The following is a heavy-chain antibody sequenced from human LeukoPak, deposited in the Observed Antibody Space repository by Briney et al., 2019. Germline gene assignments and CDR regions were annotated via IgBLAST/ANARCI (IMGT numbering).Heavy chain of an antibody. CDR2: IREDGSLQ. Sequence: QPGGSLRLSCTASGFSFGNYWMTWLRQAPGKGLEWVANIREDGSLQHHLGSVTGRFTISRDNAENSLYLQMNSLRAEDSAVYYCARDANYRGSSGYFDAFDIWGQGTMVAVSS. J-gene: IGHJ3*02. D-gene: IGHD3-22*01. CDR1: GFSFGNYW. V-gene: IGHV3-7*01. CDR3: ARDANYRGSSGYFDAFDI.